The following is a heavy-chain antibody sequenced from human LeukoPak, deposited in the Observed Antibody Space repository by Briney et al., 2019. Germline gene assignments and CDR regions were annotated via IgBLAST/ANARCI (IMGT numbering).Heavy chain of an antibody. D-gene: IGHD4-17*01. CDR3: ASFSPTVDNAFDI. CDR1: GGSFSGHY. J-gene: IGHJ3*02. Sequence: SETLSLTCAVYGGSFSGHYWSWIRQPPGKGLEWIGEINHSGSTNYNPSLKSRVTISVDTSKNQFSLKLSSVTAADTAVYYCASFSPTVDNAFDIWGQGTMVTVSS. CDR2: INHSGST. V-gene: IGHV4-34*01.